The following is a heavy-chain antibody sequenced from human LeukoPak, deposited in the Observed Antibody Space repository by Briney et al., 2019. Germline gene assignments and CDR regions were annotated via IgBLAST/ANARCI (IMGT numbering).Heavy chain of an antibody. Sequence: ASVKVSCKASGYTFTGYYMHWVRQAPGQGLEWMGWINPNSGGTNYAQKFQGRVTMTRDTSISTAYMELSRLRSDDTAVYYCARDPGYYDYYMDVWGKGTTVTISS. D-gene: IGHD6-13*01. CDR1: GYTFTGYY. V-gene: IGHV1-2*02. J-gene: IGHJ6*03. CDR3: ARDPGYYDYYMDV. CDR2: INPNSGGT.